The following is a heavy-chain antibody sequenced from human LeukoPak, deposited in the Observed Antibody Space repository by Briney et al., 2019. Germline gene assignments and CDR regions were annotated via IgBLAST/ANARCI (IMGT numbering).Heavy chain of an antibody. J-gene: IGHJ6*02. CDR3: ARTDRSSGWFQYYYYGMDV. Sequence: GESLKISCKGSGYSFTSYWIGWVRQMPGKGLEWMGIIYPGDSDTRYSPSFQGQVTISADKSISTAYPQWSSLKASDTAMYYCARTDRSSGWFQYYYYGMDVWGQGTTVTVSS. D-gene: IGHD6-19*01. V-gene: IGHV5-51*01. CDR1: GYSFTSYW. CDR2: IYPGDSDT.